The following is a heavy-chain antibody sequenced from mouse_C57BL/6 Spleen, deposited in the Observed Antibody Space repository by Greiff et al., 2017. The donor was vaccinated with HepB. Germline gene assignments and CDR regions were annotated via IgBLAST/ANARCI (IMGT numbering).Heavy chain of an antibody. CDR2: INYDGSST. Sequence: EVKVVESEGGLVQPGSSMKLSCTASGFTFSDYYMAWVRQVPEKGLEWVANINYDGSSTYYLDSLKSRFIISRDNAKNILYLQMSSLKSEDTATYYCARRRVGYFDYWGQGTTLTVSS. J-gene: IGHJ2*01. D-gene: IGHD1-1*02. CDR1: GFTFSDYY. V-gene: IGHV5-16*01. CDR3: ARRRVGYFDY.